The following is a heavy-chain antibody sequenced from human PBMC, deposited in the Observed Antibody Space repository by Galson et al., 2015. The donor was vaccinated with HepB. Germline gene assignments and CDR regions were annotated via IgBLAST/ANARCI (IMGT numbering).Heavy chain of an antibody. Sequence: SLRLSCAASGFTFSSYAMHWVRQAPGKGLEWVAVISYDGSNKYYADSVKGRFTISRDNSKNTLYLQMNSLRAEDTAVYYCARGDYDTGSVTYWGQGTLVTVSS. CDR1: GFTFSSYA. CDR2: ISYDGSNK. D-gene: IGHD3-10*01. J-gene: IGHJ4*02. CDR3: ARGDYDTGSVTY. V-gene: IGHV3-30-3*01.